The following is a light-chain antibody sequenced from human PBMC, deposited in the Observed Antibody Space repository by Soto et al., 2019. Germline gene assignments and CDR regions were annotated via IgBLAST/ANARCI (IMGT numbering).Light chain of an antibody. CDR2: TTN. V-gene: IGLV1-44*01. Sequence: QSVLTQPHSASGTPGQRVTISCSGSSSNIGTSSVHWFQQLPGTAPKLLISTTNQRPSGVPERFSGSKSGTSASLAISGLQSEDEADYYCAACEDSLNGHVFVTGTKVTVL. J-gene: IGLJ1*01. CDR1: SSNIGTSS. CDR3: AACEDSLNGHV.